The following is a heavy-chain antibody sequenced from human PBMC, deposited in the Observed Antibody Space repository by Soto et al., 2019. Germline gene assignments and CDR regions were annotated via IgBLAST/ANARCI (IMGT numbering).Heavy chain of an antibody. CDR2: IYPGDSDT. J-gene: IGHJ6*02. CDR1: GYSFTSYW. V-gene: IGHV5-51*01. D-gene: IGHD3-22*01. CDR3: TITTTPLLYYYYGMDV. Sequence: GESLKISCKGSGYSFTSYWIGWVRQMPGKGLEWMGIIYPGDSDTRNSPSFQGQVTISADKSISTAYLQWSSLKASDTAIYYCTITTTPLLYYYYGMDVWGQGTTVTVSS.